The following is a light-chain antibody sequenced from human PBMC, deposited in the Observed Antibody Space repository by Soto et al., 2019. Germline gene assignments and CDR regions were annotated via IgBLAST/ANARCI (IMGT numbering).Light chain of an antibody. J-gene: IGLJ1*01. CDR3: SSYISTSRYV. CDR1: SSDVGKSDR. Sequence: QSVLTQPPSVSGSPGQSVTISCTGTSSDVGKSDRVSWYQQPPGTAPKLIIYEVTNRPSGVPARFSGSKSGNTASLTISGLQAEDEADYYCSSYISTSRYVFGAGTKVTVL. CDR2: EVT. V-gene: IGLV2-18*02.